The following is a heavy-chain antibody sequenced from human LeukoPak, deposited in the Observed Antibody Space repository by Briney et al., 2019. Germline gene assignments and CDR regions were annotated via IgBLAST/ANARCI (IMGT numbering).Heavy chain of an antibody. CDR2: IYYSGST. CDR3: ARRSAGWETPFDY. D-gene: IGHD1-26*01. J-gene: IGHJ4*02. Sequence: SETLSVTCTVSGGTISSYYWSWIRQPPGKGLEWIGYIYYSGSTNYNPSLKSRVTISVDTSKNQFSLKLSSVTAADTAVYYCARRSAGWETPFDYWGQGTLVTVSS. CDR1: GGTISSYY. V-gene: IGHV4-59*08.